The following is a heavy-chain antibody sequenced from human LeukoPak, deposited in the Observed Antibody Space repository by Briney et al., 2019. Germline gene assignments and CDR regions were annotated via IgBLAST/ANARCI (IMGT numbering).Heavy chain of an antibody. D-gene: IGHD3-22*01. V-gene: IGHV4-59*01. J-gene: IGHJ5*02. Sequence: PSETLSLTCTVSGGSISSYYWSWIRQPPGKGLEWIGYIHYSGSTNYNPSLKSRVTISVDTPKNQFSLKLSSVTAADTAVYYCARDIGSSGLDNWFDPWGQGTLVTVSS. CDR2: IHYSGST. CDR3: ARDIGSSGLDNWFDP. CDR1: GGSISSYY.